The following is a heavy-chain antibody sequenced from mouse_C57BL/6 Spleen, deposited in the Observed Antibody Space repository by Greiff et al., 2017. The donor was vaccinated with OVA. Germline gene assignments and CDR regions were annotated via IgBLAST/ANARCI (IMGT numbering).Heavy chain of an antibody. Sequence: VQLQQSGPELVKPGASVNISCKASGYAFSSSWMNWVKQRPGKGLEWIGRIYPGDGDTNYNGKFKGKATLTADKSSSTAYMQLSSLTSEDSAVYFCARRRAALDYWGQGTTLTVSS. CDR3: ARRRAALDY. CDR2: IYPGDGDT. CDR1: GYAFSSSW. D-gene: IGHD6-1*01. V-gene: IGHV1-82*01. J-gene: IGHJ2*01.